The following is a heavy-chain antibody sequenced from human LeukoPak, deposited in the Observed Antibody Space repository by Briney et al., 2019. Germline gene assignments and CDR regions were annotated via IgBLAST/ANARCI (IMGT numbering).Heavy chain of an antibody. CDR2: INHSGST. D-gene: IGHD2-21*01. CDR1: SGSFSGYY. CDR3: ARGRFVVRPRWFDP. V-gene: IGHV4-34*01. Sequence: SETLSLTCAVYSGSFSGYYWSWIRQPPGKGLEWIGEINHSGSTNYNPSLKSRVTISVDTSKNQFSLKLSSVTAADTAVYYCARGRFVVRPRWFDPWGQGTLVTVSS. J-gene: IGHJ5*02.